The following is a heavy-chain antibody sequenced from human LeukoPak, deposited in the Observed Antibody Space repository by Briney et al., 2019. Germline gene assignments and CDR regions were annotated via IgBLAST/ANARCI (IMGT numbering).Heavy chain of an antibody. V-gene: IGHV3-64*01. CDR2: IDPNGKTS. CDR3: AAQTTLTGAYDP. D-gene: IGHD7-27*01. CDR1: GFTFSTCV. Sequence: PGGSLRLSCAASGFTFSTCVMLWVRQAPGMGLEYVSSIDPNGKTSYYANSVKGGFTISRDNSNNMLYLKMGSLTTEDMSVYYCAAQTTLTGAYDPWGQGTMVTASS. J-gene: IGHJ5*02.